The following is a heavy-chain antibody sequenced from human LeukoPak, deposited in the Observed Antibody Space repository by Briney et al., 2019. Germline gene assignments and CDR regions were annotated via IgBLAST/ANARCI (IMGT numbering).Heavy chain of an antibody. CDR2: IRSKANSYAT. Sequence: GGSLRLSCAASGFTFSDSAMQLVRQASGKGLEWVGRIRSKANSYATAYAASVKGRFTISRDDSKNTAYLQMNSLKTEDTAVYYCTSPYYYDSSGYYSDYWGQGTLVTVSS. D-gene: IGHD3-22*01. CDR1: GFTFSDSA. CDR3: TSPYYYDSSGYYSDY. V-gene: IGHV3-73*01. J-gene: IGHJ4*02.